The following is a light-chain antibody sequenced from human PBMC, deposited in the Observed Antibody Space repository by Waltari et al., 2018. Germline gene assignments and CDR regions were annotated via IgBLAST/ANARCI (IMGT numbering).Light chain of an antibody. J-gene: IGKJ3*01. CDR2: AAS. V-gene: IGKV1-8*01. Sequence: AIRMTQSPSSFSASTGARVTITCRASQGISSYLAWYQQKPGKAPKLLIYAASTLQSGVPSRFSGSGSGTDFTLTISCLQSEDFATYYCQQYYSYPASFGPGTKVDIK. CDR3: QQYYSYPAS. CDR1: QGISSY.